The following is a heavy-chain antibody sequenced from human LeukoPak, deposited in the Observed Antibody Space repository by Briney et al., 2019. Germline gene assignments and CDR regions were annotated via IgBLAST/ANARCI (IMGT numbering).Heavy chain of an antibody. CDR3: AKQRLEISASCTDDY. V-gene: IGHV5-10-1*01. CDR2: IDPSGSSF. J-gene: IGHJ4*02. Sequence: GESLKISWKGSGYIFTNYWITGVRQMPGKGLEWMGRIDPSGSSFNYSPSFQGHVTISVDMSISTAYLQWSSLKASDTAIYYCAKQRLEISASCTDDYWGQGTLVTVSS. D-gene: IGHD1/OR15-1a*01. CDR1: GYIFTNYW.